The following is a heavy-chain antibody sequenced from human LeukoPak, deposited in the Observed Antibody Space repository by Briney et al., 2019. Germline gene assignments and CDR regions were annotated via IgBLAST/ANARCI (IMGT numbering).Heavy chain of an antibody. D-gene: IGHD3-22*01. V-gene: IGHV1-2*06. Sequence: ASVKVSCKASGYTFTGYYMHWVRQAPGQGLDWMGRINPNSGGINYAQKFQGRVTMTRDTSIRTAYMELSRLRSDDTAVYYCARETYYYDSSGLDYWGQGTLVTVSS. J-gene: IGHJ4*02. CDR2: INPNSGGI. CDR3: ARETYYYDSSGLDY. CDR1: GYTFTGYY.